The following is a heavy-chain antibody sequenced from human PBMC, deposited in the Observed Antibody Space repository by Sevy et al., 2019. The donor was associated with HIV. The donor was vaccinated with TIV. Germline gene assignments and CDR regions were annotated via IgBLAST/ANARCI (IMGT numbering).Heavy chain of an antibody. Sequence: GGSLRLSCAASGFTFDDYAMHWVRQAPGKGLEWVSGISWNSGSIGYADSVKGRFTISRDNAKNSLYLQMNSLRAEDTALYYCAKDKDWGYSYLDVWGQGTTVTVSS. CDR2: ISWNSGSI. V-gene: IGHV3-9*01. CDR3: AKDKDWGYSYLDV. J-gene: IGHJ6*02. CDR1: GFTFDDYA. D-gene: IGHD5-18*01.